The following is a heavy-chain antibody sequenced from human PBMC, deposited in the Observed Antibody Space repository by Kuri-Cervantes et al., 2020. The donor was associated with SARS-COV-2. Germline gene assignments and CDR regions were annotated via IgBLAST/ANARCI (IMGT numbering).Heavy chain of an antibody. D-gene: IGHD3-3*01. Sequence: ASVKVSCKASGYTFTSYDINWVRQAPGRGLEWMGSINTYNGNTNYAQIIQGRVTMTTDTSTATAFMELRSLRSDDTAVYYCARSIFGGSRDAFDIWGQGTMVTVSS. CDR3: ARSIFGGSRDAFDI. CDR2: INTYNGNT. J-gene: IGHJ3*02. V-gene: IGHV1-18*01. CDR1: GYTFTSYD.